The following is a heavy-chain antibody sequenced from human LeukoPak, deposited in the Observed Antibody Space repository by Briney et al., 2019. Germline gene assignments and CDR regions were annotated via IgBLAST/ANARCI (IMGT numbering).Heavy chain of an antibody. Sequence: GGSLRLSCAACGFTFSSYWMHWVRQAPGEGLVWVSRISSDGGSTTYAGSVKGRFTVSRDNDKKTLYLQINSLRVEDTAVYYCARDNGIVLPSYYYYGMDVWGKGTTVPVSS. CDR1: GFTFSSYW. J-gene: IGHJ6*04. CDR3: ARDNGIVLPSYYYYGMDV. D-gene: IGHD3-10*01. CDR2: ISSDGGST. V-gene: IGHV3-74*01.